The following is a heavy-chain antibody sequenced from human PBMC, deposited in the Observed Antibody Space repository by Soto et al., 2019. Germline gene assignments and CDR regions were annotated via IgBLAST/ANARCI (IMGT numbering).Heavy chain of an antibody. CDR1: GFNFGNLG. D-gene: IGHD5-12*01. V-gene: IGHV3-33*01. Sequence: SLRLSCVASGFNFGNLGMHWVRQAPGKGLEWLTVISNDENIKQDSVRGRFAIARDNSKNTLYLHLTSLRAEDTAIYYCARGLRGVLDYWGQGTLVTVSS. CDR2: ISNDENIK. J-gene: IGHJ4*02. CDR3: ARGLRGVLDY.